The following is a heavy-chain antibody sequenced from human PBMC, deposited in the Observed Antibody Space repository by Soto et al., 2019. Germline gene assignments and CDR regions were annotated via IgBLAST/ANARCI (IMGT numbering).Heavy chain of an antibody. CDR1: GFPLSDSY. D-gene: IGHD6-13*01. CDR2: ISSTGSTP. CDR3: ARGQQLAANWLDP. Sequence: PGGSLRLSCAASGFPLSDSYMAWIRQAPGKGLEEIATISSTGSTPYYADSVKGRFTISRDNAQNSLYLEMNNLRAEDTAVYYCARGQQLAANWLDPWGQGILVTVSS. J-gene: IGHJ5*02. V-gene: IGHV3-11*01.